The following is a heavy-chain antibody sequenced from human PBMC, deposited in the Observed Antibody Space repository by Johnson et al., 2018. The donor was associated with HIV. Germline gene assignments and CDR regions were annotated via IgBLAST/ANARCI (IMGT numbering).Heavy chain of an antibody. CDR2: ISWNSGSI. J-gene: IGHJ3*01. CDR3: AKQGSDPPL. Sequence: VQLVESGGGLVQPGRSLRLSCAASGFTFDDYAMHWVRQAPGKGLEWVSGISWNSGSIGYADSVKGRFTISRDNAKNSLYLQMNSLGVDDTAVYFCAKQGSDPPLWGQGTLVTVSS. V-gene: IGHV3-9*01. CDR1: GFTFDDYA.